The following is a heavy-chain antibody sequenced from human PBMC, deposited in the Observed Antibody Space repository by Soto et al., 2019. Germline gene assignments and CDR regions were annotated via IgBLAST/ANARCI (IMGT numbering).Heavy chain of an antibody. J-gene: IGHJ4*02. CDR2: ISYDGSNK. D-gene: IGHD3-22*01. CDR1: GFTFSSYA. Sequence: QVQLVESGGGVVQPGRSLRLSCAASGFTFSSYAMHWVRQAPGKGLEWVAVISYDGSNKYYADSVKGRFTISRDNSKNALYLQMNSLRGEDTAVYYCATSSGYYYWGQGTLVTVSS. V-gene: IGHV3-30-3*01. CDR3: ATSSGYYY.